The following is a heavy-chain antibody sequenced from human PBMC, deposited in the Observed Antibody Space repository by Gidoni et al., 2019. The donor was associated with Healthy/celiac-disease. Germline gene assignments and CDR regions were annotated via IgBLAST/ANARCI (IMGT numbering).Heavy chain of an antibody. J-gene: IGHJ4*02. CDR1: GSPFSSYA. CDR3: ARGGSGRSCDY. Sequence: EVQLVESGGGLVQPGGSLRPSCAASGSPFSSYAMHWVRQAPGKGLEYVSAISSNGGSTYYANSVKGRFTISRDNSKNTLYLQMGSLRAEDMAVYYCARGGSGRSCDYWGQGTLVTVSS. V-gene: IGHV3-64*01. CDR2: ISSNGGST. D-gene: IGHD1-26*01.